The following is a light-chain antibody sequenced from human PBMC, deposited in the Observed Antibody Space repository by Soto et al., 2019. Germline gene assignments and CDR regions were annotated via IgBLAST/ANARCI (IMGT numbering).Light chain of an antibody. J-gene: IGKJ2*01. V-gene: IGKV2-28*01. CDR1: QSLLHSNGYNY. CDR3: MQALHTPQHT. CDR2: LGS. Sequence: DIVMTQSPLSLPVTPGEPASISCRSSQSLLHSNGYNYLDWYLQKPGQSPQLLIYLGSNRASGVPDRFSGSGSGTDFTLKISRVEAEDVWVYYCMQALHTPQHTFGQGTKLEI.